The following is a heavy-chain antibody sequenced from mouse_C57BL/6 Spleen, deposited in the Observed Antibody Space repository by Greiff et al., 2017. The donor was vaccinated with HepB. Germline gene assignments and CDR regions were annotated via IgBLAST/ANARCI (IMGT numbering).Heavy chain of an antibody. V-gene: IGHV14-4*01. CDR3: TTSRQLRLDFDY. CDR2: IDPENGDT. CDR1: GFNIKDDY. Sequence: EVQRVESGAELVRPGASVKLSCTASGFNIKDDYMHWVKQRPEQGLEWIGWIDPENGDTEYASKFQGKATITADTSSNTAYLQLSSLTSEDTAVYYCTTSRQLRLDFDYWGQGTTLTVSS. J-gene: IGHJ2*01. D-gene: IGHD3-2*02.